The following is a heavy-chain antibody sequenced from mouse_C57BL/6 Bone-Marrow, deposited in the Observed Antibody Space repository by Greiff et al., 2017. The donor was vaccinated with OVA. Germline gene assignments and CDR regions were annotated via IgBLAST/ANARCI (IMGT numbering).Heavy chain of an antibody. CDR1: GYTFTDYY. J-gene: IGHJ2*01. Sequence: QVQLQQSGAELVRPGASVKLSCKASGYTFTDYYINWVKQRPGQGLEWIARIYPGSGNTYYNEKFKGKATLTAEKSSSTAYMQLSSLTSEDSAVYFCARDTTTFDYWGQGTTLTVSS. V-gene: IGHV1-76*01. D-gene: IGHD1-1*01. CDR3: ARDTTTFDY. CDR2: IYPGSGNT.